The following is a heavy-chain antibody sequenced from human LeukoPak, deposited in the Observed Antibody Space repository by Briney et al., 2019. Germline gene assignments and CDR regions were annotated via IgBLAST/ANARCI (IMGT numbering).Heavy chain of an antibody. J-gene: IGHJ6*04. CDR2: ISYDGSNK. CDR1: GFTFSSYA. Sequence: GGSLRLSCAASGFTFSSYAMHRVRQAPGKGLEWVAVISYDGSNKYYADSVKGRFTISRDNSKNTLYLQMNSLRAEDTAVYYCARDRGYSYGRGPAYGMDVWGKGTTVTVSS. CDR3: ARDRGYSYGRGPAYGMDV. V-gene: IGHV3-30*04. D-gene: IGHD5-18*01.